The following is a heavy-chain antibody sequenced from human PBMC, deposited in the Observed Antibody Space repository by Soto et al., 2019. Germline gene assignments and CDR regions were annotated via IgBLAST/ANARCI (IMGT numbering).Heavy chain of an antibody. V-gene: IGHV3-66*01. Sequence: EVQLVESGGGLVQPGGSLRLSCAASGFTVNSDYMTWVRQAPGKGLEWVSVIYSGGSTYYTDSVKGRFTISRDNSKNTLYLKMNSLRAEDTAVYYCARAPLYGGQAYWGQGTLVTVSS. D-gene: IGHD4-17*01. CDR1: GFTVNSDY. CDR2: IYSGGST. CDR3: ARAPLYGGQAY. J-gene: IGHJ4*02.